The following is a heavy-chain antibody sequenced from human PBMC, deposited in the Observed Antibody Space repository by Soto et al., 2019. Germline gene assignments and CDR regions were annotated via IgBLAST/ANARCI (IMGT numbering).Heavy chain of an antibody. CDR1: GYNFISYG. CDR2: ISAYNGNT. D-gene: IGHD3-10*01. CDR3: ARDFVPGRMVRGVSACAI. V-gene: IGHV1-18*04. Sequence: QVQLVQSGAEVKKPGASVKVSCKASGYNFISYGLSWVRQAPGQGLEWMGWISAYNGNTNYAQKVQGRVTMTTDTATSTAYMELNSLTSDATAVYYCARDFVPGRMVRGVSACAIWCQGTMVTVPS. J-gene: IGHJ3*02.